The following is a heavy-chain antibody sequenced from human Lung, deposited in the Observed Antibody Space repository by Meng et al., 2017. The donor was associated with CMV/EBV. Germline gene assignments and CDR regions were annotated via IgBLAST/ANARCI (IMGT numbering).Heavy chain of an antibody. V-gene: IGHV4-34*01. D-gene: IGHD3-16*01. Sequence: SXTXSLXCTVYGGSLGDYFWTWIRQPPGKGLGWIGEIDHSGSTKYNPSLKSRATISDDASKNQLSLKLRSLTAADTAVYYCARMIMNNYDYHFAMDVWGQGTSVTVSS. CDR3: ARMIMNNYDYHFAMDV. CDR1: GGSLGDYF. CDR2: IDHSGST. J-gene: IGHJ6*02.